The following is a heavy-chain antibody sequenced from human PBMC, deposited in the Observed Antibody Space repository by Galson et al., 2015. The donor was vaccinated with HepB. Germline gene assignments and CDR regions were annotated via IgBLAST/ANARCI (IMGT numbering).Heavy chain of an antibody. CDR1: GYTFTSYG. D-gene: IGHD2-2*01. J-gene: IGHJ6*02. Sequence: SVKVSCKASGYTFTSYGISWVRQAPGQGLEWMGWISAYNGNTNYAQKLQGRVTMTTDTSTSTAYMELRSLRSDDTAVYYCARGCSSTSCYVPHYYYGMDVWGQGTTVTVSS. CDR3: ARGCSSTSCYVPHYYYGMDV. V-gene: IGHV1-18*01. CDR2: ISAYNGNT.